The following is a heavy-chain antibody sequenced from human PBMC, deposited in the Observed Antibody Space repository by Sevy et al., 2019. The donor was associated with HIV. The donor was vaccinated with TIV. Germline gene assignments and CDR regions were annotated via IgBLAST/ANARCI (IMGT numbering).Heavy chain of an antibody. D-gene: IGHD3-22*01. V-gene: IGHV3-30*04. CDR2: ISYDGSNK. J-gene: IGHJ6*02. Sequence: GGSLRLSCAASGFTFSSYAMHWVRQAPGKGLEWVAVISYDGSNKYYDDSVKGRFTISRDNSKYTLYLQMNSLRAEDTAVYYCARQRDRVFYYYGMDVWGQGTTVTVSS. CDR1: GFTFSSYA. CDR3: ARQRDRVFYYYGMDV.